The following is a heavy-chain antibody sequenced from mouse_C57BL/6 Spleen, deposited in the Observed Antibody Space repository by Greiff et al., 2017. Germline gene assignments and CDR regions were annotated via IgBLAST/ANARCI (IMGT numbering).Heavy chain of an antibody. CDR2: ISSGGSST. V-gene: IGHV5-6*01. CDR3: ARLGNYYGSSPYYFDY. J-gene: IGHJ2*01. D-gene: IGHD1-1*01. Sequence: EVKLVESGGDLVKPGGSLKLSCAASGFTFSSYGMSWVRQTPDKRLEWVATISSGGSSTYYPDSVKGRFTISRDNAKNTLYLQMSSLKSEDTAMYYCARLGNYYGSSPYYFDYWGQGTTLTVSS. CDR1: GFTFSSYG.